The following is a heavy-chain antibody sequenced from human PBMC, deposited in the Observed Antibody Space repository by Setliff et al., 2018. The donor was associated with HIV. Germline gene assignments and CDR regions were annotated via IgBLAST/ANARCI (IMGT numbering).Heavy chain of an antibody. V-gene: IGHV3-74*01. CDR2: INSDGSST. CDR3: ARARYSGYDWGGFYFDY. D-gene: IGHD5-12*01. J-gene: IGHJ4*02. Sequence: PGGSLRLSCAASGFTFSSYSMNWVRQAPGKGLVWVSRINSDGSSTSYADSVKGRFTISRDNANNTMYLQMNSLRADDTALYYCARARYSGYDWGGFYFDYWGLGTLVTVSS. CDR1: GFTFSSYS.